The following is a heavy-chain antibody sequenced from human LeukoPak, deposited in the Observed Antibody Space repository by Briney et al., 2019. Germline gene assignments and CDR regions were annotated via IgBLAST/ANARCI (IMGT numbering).Heavy chain of an antibody. CDR1: SASIRSSNYY. Sequence: PSETLPLTCTVSSASIRSSNYYWGWNRQPPGKGLEWIVSIYYSGNTYYSPSLMSRITISVYTYKNQFCLNLRSVTAADTAVYFCARAPHFFDPSGSRYYFDYWGQGALVTVSS. J-gene: IGHJ4*02. CDR3: ARAPHFFDPSGSRYYFDY. CDR2: IYYSGNT. V-gene: IGHV4-39*07. D-gene: IGHD3-22*01.